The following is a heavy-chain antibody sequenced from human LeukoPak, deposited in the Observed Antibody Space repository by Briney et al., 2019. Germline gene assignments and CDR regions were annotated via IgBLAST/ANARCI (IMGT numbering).Heavy chain of an antibody. CDR2: INHSGST. CDR1: GGSFSGYY. CDR3: ASGGMRGAARLLFVY. J-gene: IGHJ4*02. D-gene: IGHD6-6*01. V-gene: IGHV4-34*01. Sequence: SETLSLTCAVYGGSFSGYYWSWIRQPPGKGLEWTGEINHSGSTNYNPSLKSRVTISVDTSKNQFSLKLSSVTAADTAVYYCASGGMRGAARLLFVYWGQGTLVTVSS.